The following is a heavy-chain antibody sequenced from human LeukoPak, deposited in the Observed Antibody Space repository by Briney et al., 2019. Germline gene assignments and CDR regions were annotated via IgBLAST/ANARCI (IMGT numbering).Heavy chain of an antibody. J-gene: IGHJ4*02. D-gene: IGHD3-22*01. CDR2: IGWDDDK. Sequence: RESGPALVKPTQTLTLTCTFSGFSLNTGGMRIGWIRQSPGKPLEWLARIGWDDDKFYSTSLKTRLTISKNTSKNQVVLTMTNMDPEDTATYYCAQIHYYDSTGYYFDNWGQGSLVTVSS. CDR3: AQIHYYDSTGYYFDN. CDR1: GFSLNTGGMR. V-gene: IGHV2-70*04.